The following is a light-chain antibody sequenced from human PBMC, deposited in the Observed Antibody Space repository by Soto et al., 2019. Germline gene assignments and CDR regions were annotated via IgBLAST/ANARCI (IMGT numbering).Light chain of an antibody. CDR1: SSDVGSYNL. V-gene: IGLV2-23*02. J-gene: IGLJ3*02. Sequence: QSALTQPASVSGSPGQSITISCTGTSSDVGSYNLVSWYQQHPDKAPKLIIYEVSKWPSGVSSRFSASKSGNTASLTISGLQSEDEADYYCCSYAGSSTWVFGGVTKVTVL. CDR2: EVS. CDR3: CSYAGSSTWV.